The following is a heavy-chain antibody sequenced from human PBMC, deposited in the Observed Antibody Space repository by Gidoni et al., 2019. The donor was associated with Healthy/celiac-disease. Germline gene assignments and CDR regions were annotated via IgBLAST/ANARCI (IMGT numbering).Heavy chain of an antibody. Sequence: EVQLVESGGGLVKPGGSLRLSCASSGFTFSSYSMNWVRQAPGKGLEWVSSISSSSSYIYYADSVKGRFTISRDNAKNSLYLQMNSLRAEDTAVYYCARTTSIIIIAARPGWFDPWGQGTLVTVSS. CDR1: GFTFSSYS. CDR2: ISSSSSYI. D-gene: IGHD6-6*01. CDR3: ARTTSIIIIAARPGWFDP. V-gene: IGHV3-21*01. J-gene: IGHJ5*02.